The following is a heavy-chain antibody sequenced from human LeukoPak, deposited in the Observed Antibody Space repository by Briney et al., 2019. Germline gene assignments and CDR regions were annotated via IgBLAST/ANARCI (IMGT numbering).Heavy chain of an antibody. CDR2: ISTGGGNT. CDR3: AKDGGLWISAHWGDS. V-gene: IGHV3-23*01. J-gene: IGHJ4*02. Sequence: GGSLRLSCAASGFTFSSYTMSWVRQAPGKGLKWVSTISTGGGNTYYADSVQGRFTVSRDDSKNTLYLQMNSLRAEDTAVYYCAKDGGLWISAHWGDSWGRGTLVTVSS. CDR1: GFTFSSYT. D-gene: IGHD2-2*03.